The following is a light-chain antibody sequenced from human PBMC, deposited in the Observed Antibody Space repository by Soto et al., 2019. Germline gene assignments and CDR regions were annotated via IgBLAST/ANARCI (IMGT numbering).Light chain of an antibody. CDR2: EVI. V-gene: IGLV2-8*01. Sequence: QSALTQPPSASGSPGQSVTISCTGTSSDVGGHNYVSWYQQHPGKAPKLMIYEVIKRPSGVPERFSGSKSGNTASLTVSGLQAEDEADYFCSSYAGTNNYVVFGVGTTLTVL. CDR1: SSDVGGHNY. J-gene: IGLJ2*01. CDR3: SSYAGTNNYVV.